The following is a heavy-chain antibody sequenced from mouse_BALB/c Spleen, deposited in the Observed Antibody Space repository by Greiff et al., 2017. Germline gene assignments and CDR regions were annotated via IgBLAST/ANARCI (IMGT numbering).Heavy chain of an antibody. J-gene: IGHJ1*01. CDR1: GFSLTSYG. CDR2: IWAGGST. D-gene: IGHD1-1*01. Sequence: QVQLQQSGPGLVAPSQSLSITCTVSGFSLTSYGVHWVRQPPGKGLEWLGVIWAGGSTNYNSALMSRLSISKDNSKSQVFLKMNSLQTDDTAMYYCARDPHYYGKNLDVWGAGTTVTVSS. CDR3: ARDPHYYGKNLDV. V-gene: IGHV2-9*02.